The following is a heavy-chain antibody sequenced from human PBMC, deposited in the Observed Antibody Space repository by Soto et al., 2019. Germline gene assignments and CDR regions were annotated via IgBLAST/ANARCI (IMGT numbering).Heavy chain of an antibody. CDR1: GYNFANYW. D-gene: IGHD6-13*01. V-gene: IGHV5-51*01. Sequence: GESLKISCKGSGYNFANYWIGWVRQMPGKGLEWMGMIFPGDSDTKNSPSLQGQITMSVDKSDSSAYLQWRSLKASDTAMYYCAAGYTTGPAAFDIWGQGTMVTVSS. CDR2: IFPGDSDT. CDR3: AAGYTTGPAAFDI. J-gene: IGHJ3*02.